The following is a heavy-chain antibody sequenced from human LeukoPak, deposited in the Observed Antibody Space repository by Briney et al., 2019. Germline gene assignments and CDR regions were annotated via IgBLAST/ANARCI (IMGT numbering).Heavy chain of an antibody. J-gene: IGHJ5*02. Sequence: ASGKVSCKASGYTFTGYYMHWVRQAPGQGLEWMGWINPNSGGTNYAQKFQGRVTMTRDTSISTAYMELSRLRSDDTAVYYCAKDSGDYPPRINWFDPWGQGTLVTVSS. CDR1: GYTFTGYY. CDR3: AKDSGDYPPRINWFDP. V-gene: IGHV1-2*02. D-gene: IGHD4-17*01. CDR2: INPNSGGT.